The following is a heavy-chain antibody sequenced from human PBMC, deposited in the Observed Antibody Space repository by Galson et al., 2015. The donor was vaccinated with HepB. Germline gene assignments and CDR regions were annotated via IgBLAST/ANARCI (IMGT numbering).Heavy chain of an antibody. CDR3: ARLGSGSYLRA. CDR2: IIPIFGTA. CDR1: GGTFSSYA. J-gene: IGHJ1*01. V-gene: IGHV1-69*05. Sequence: SVKVSCKASGGTFSSYAISWVRQAPGQGLEWMGGIIPIFGTANYAQKFQGRVTMTTDTSTSTAYMELRSLRSDDTAVYYCARLGSGSYLRAWGQGTLVTVSS. D-gene: IGHD1-26*01.